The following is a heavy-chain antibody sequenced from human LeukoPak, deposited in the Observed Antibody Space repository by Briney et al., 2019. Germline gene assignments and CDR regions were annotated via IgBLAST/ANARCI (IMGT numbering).Heavy chain of an antibody. CDR3: AKERDSSGFYDAFDV. V-gene: IGHV3-9*03. CDR1: GLTFDDYA. CDR2: ISWNSGII. J-gene: IGHJ3*01. Sequence: GGSLRLSCAASGLTFDDYAMHWVRQGPGKGLVWVSGISWNSGIIGYADSVKGRFIISRDNAKNSLYLQMTSLRADDMALYYCAKERDSSGFYDAFDVWGQGTMVTVSP. D-gene: IGHD3-22*01.